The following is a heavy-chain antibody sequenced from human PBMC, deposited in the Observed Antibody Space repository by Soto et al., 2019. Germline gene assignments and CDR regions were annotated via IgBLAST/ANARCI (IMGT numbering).Heavy chain of an antibody. J-gene: IGHJ4*02. D-gene: IGHD3-3*01. CDR2: IYYSGST. V-gene: IGHV4-31*03. CDR3: ARVLRSGDYFDY. Sequence: SETLSLTCSVSGGSISSGGYYWSWIRQHPGKGLEWIGYIYYSGSTYYNPSLKSRVTISVDTSKNQFSLKLSSVTAADTAGYYCARVLRSGDYFDYWGQGTLVTVSS. CDR1: GGSISSGGYY.